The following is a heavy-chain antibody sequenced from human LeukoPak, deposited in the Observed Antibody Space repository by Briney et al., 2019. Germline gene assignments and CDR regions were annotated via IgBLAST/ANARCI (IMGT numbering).Heavy chain of an antibody. CDR2: IYYSGST. J-gene: IGHJ4*02. CDR3: ARDQHYDILTGYFLFDY. Sequence: SETLSLTCTVSGGSISSYYWSWIRQPPGKGLEWIGYIYYSGSTNYNPSLKSRVTISVDTSKNQFSLKLGSVTAADTAVYYCARDQHYDILTGYFLFDYWGQGTLVTVSS. V-gene: IGHV4-59*12. D-gene: IGHD3-9*01. CDR1: GGSISSYY.